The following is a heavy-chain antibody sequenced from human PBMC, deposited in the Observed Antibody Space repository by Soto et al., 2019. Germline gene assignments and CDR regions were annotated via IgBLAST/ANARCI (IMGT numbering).Heavy chain of an antibody. V-gene: IGHV4-30-2*01. CDR1: GGSISSGGYS. CDR3: ARASTTVTTLDY. Sequence: QLQLQESGSGLVKPSQTLSLTCAVSGGSISSGGYSWSWIRQPPGKGLEWIGYTYHSGSTYYNPSLKSRVTVPVDRSKNQFSLKLSSVTAADTAVYYCARASTTVTTLDYWGQGTLVTVSS. CDR2: TYHSGST. J-gene: IGHJ4*02. D-gene: IGHD4-17*01.